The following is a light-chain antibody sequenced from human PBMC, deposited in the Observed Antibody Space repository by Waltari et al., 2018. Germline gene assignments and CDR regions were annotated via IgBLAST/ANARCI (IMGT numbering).Light chain of an antibody. Sequence: QSVLTQSPSVSGSSGQWITIPAPGTRGDVVAQNNFSWYQQHPGKAPQLIIYDVSKRPSGVSNRISASKSGNTASLTISGLQAEDEAHYYCNSYTSSTNVVFGGGTKLTVL. CDR1: RGDVVAQNN. CDR2: DVS. J-gene: IGLJ2*01. V-gene: IGLV2-14*03. CDR3: NSYTSSTNVV.